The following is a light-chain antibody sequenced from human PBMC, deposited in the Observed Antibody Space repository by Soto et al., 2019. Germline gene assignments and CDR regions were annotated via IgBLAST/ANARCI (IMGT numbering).Light chain of an antibody. CDR3: QQYDSYPLT. V-gene: IGKV1-5*03. CDR1: QSISSW. CDR2: KAS. Sequence: DIQMPQSPSTLSASVGDRVTITCRASQSISSWLAWYQHKPGKAPNLLIYKASSLESGVPSRFSGSGSGTEFTLTVSSLQPDDFATYYCQQYDSYPLTFGGGTKVEIK. J-gene: IGKJ4*01.